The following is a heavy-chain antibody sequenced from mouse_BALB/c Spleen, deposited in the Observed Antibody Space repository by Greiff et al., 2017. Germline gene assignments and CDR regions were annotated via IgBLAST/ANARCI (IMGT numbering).Heavy chain of an antibody. D-gene: IGHD1-1*01. Sequence: EVQLVESGGGLVKPGGSLKLSCAASGFTFSSYAMSWVRQTPEKRLEWVASISSGGSTYYPDSVKGRFTISRDNARNILYLQMSSLRSEDTAMYYCARAPYYYGSSYAMDYWGQGTSVTVSS. J-gene: IGHJ4*01. V-gene: IGHV5-6-5*01. CDR3: ARAPYYYGSSYAMDY. CDR1: GFTFSSYA. CDR2: ISSGGST.